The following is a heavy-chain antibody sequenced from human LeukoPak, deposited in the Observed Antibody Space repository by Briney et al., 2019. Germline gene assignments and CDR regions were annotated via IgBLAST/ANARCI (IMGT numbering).Heavy chain of an antibody. V-gene: IGHV3-21*01. CDR3: ARDSYYYDSSGYSDY. Sequence: GGSLRLSCAASGFTFSSYSMNWVRQAPGKGLEWVSSISSSSSYIYYADSVKGRFTISRDNAKNSLYLQMNSLRAEDTAVYYCARDSYYYDSSGYSDYWGQGTLATVSS. CDR2: ISSSSSYI. D-gene: IGHD3-22*01. CDR1: GFTFSSYS. J-gene: IGHJ4*02.